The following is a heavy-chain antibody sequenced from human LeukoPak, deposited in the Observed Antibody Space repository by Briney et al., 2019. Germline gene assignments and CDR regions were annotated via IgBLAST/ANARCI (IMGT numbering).Heavy chain of an antibody. J-gene: IGHJ4*02. CDR3: ARDPTVVVVAATLPYDY. D-gene: IGHD2-15*01. CDR2: ISYDGSNK. CDR1: GFTLSSYA. V-gene: IGHV3-30-3*01. Sequence: PGRSLRLSCAASGFTLSSYAMHWVRQAPGKGLEWVAVISYDGSNKYYADSVKGRFTISRDNSKNTLYLQMNSLRAEDTAVYYCARDPTVVVVAATLPYDYWGQGTLVTVSS.